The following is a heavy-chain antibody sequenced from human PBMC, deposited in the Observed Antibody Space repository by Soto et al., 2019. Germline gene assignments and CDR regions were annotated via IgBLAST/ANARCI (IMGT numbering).Heavy chain of an antibody. CDR1: GYTFASYA. CDR3: ARDPPPPDY. Sequence: QVQLVQSGAEVKKPGASVKVSCKASGYTFASYAISWMRQAPGQGLEWMGWISAYNGNTNYAQKLQGRVTMTTDTSXXTAXXXXXXLXSDDTAVYYCARDPPPPDYWGQGTLVTVSS. V-gene: IGHV1-18*01. CDR2: ISAYNGNT. J-gene: IGHJ4*02.